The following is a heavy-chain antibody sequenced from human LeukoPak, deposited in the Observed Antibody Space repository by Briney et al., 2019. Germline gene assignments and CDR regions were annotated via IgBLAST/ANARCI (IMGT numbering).Heavy chain of an antibody. CDR2: ISSSGSTI. V-gene: IGHV3-48*03. D-gene: IGHD3-22*01. Sequence: GGSLRLSCAASGFTFSSYEMNWVRQAPGKGLEWVSYISSSGSTIYYADSVKGRFTISRDNAKNSPYLQMNSLRAEDTAVYYCAPYDSSGYYSFDYWGQGTLVTVSS. J-gene: IGHJ4*02. CDR3: APYDSSGYYSFDY. CDR1: GFTFSSYE.